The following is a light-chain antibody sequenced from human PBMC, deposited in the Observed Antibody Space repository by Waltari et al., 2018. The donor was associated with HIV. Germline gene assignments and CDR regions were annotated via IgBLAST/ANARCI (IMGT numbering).Light chain of an antibody. Sequence: QLTQSPSSLSASLGDKLTITFRASQNITALLNWYQMRPGKAPRLLIYGVSGLPAGVPSRFTGGGSGSDFTLTINNLQPEDFASYFCQQTYSVSITFGPGTRVEI. V-gene: IGKV1-39*01. J-gene: IGKJ5*01. CDR3: QQTYSVSIT. CDR2: GVS. CDR1: QNITAL.